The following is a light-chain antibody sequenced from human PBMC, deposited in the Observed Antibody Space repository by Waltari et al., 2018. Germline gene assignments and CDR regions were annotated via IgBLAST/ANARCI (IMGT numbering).Light chain of an antibody. J-gene: IGKJ1*01. CDR2: DAY. CDR1: QSVSSY. CDR3: QQRSNTWT. V-gene: IGKV3-11*01. Sequence: EIVLTQSPATLSLSPGERATLSCRASQSVSSYLAWYQQKPGQAPRLLIYDAYNGATGIPARFSGSGSGTDFTLTISSLEPEDFAVYYCQQRSNTWTFGQGTKVEIK.